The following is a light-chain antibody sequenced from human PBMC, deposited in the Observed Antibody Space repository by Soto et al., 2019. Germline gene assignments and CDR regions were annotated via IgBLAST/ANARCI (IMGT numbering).Light chain of an antibody. Sequence: QSALTQPASVSGSPGQSITISCTGTSSDVGGYNYVSWYQQQPGKAPKLIIYDVNNRPSGVSNRFSGSKSGNMASLTISGLQAEDEADYYCSSYTIYSTLVFGGGTKLTVL. J-gene: IGLJ2*01. V-gene: IGLV2-14*03. CDR3: SSYTIYSTLV. CDR1: SSDVGGYNY. CDR2: DVN.